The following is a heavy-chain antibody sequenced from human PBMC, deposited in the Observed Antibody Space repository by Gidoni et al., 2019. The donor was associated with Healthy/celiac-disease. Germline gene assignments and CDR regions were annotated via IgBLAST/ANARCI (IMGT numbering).Heavy chain of an antibody. Sequence: QVQLVQSGAEVKKPGSSVKVSCKASGGTFSSYAISWVRQAPGQGLEWMGGIIPIFGTANYAQKFQGRVTITADESTSTAYMELSSLRSEDTAVYYCARDRRWVRGVIMDYYYYGMDVWGQGTTVTVSS. V-gene: IGHV1-69*01. CDR1: GGTFSSYA. J-gene: IGHJ6*02. D-gene: IGHD3-10*01. CDR3: ARDRRWVRGVIMDYYYYGMDV. CDR2: IIPIFGTA.